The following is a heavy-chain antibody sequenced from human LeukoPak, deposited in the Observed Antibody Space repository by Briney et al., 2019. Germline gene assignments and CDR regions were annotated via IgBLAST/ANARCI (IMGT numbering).Heavy chain of an antibody. Sequence: PSGTLSLTCTVSGGSFSTYYWSWIRQPPGKGLEWIGYIYNTGTTNYNPSLKSRVTISVDTSKNQFSLNRSSVTAADTAVYYCARAGASGIEAAGSLRYWGQGTLVTVSS. J-gene: IGHJ4*02. CDR1: GGSFSTYY. CDR2: IYNTGTT. CDR3: ARAGASGIEAAGSLRY. D-gene: IGHD6-13*01. V-gene: IGHV4-59*01.